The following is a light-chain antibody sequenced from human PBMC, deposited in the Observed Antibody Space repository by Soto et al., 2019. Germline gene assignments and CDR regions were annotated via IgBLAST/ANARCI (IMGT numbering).Light chain of an antibody. V-gene: IGLV2-11*01. Sequence: QSALTQPRSVSGSPGQSVTISCTGTSSDVGGYNYVSWFQHHPGKAPQVIIYQVTKRPSGVSDRFSGSRSGNTASLTISGLQTEDEADYYCCSYAGTSTFVFGIGTKLTVL. CDR3: CSYAGTSTFV. CDR2: QVT. CDR1: SSDVGGYNY. J-gene: IGLJ1*01.